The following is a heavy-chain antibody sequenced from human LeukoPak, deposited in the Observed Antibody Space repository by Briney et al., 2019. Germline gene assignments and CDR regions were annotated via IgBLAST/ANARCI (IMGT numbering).Heavy chain of an antibody. CDR2: INPSGGST. CDR1: GYTFTSYY. J-gene: IGHJ4*02. Sequence: ASVKVSCKASGYTFTSYYMHWVRQAPGQGLEWMGIINPSGGSTSYAQKFQGRVTMTRDTSTSIVYMELSSLRSEDTAVYYCARVGSTYQVGAKDFDYWGQGTLVTVSS. V-gene: IGHV1-46*03. CDR3: ARVGSTYQVGAKDFDY. D-gene: IGHD1-26*01.